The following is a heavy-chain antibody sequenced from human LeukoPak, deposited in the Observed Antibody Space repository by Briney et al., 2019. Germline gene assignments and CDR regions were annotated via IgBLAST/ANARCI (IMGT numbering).Heavy chain of an antibody. CDR2: IGGSGGTT. V-gene: IGHV3-23*01. D-gene: IGHD3-22*01. J-gene: IGHJ4*02. CDR1: AFTFSTHA. CDR3: ARHLGRGSGYNY. Sequence: GGSLRLSCAPSAFTFSTHAVSWVRQAPGEGLEWVSAIGGSGGTTYYADSVKGRFTISRDNSKNTLYLQMNSLRAEDTAVYYCARHLGRGSGYNYWGQGTLVTVSS.